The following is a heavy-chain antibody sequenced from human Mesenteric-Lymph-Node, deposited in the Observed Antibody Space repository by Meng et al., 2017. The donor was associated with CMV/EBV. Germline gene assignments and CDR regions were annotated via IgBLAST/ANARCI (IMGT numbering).Heavy chain of an antibody. Sequence: KISCEGSGYNFDKYWNAWVRQTPGKGLEWMGTIYPGDSETTYSPSFEGQVTISADRSISTAYMQWSSLKASDTALYYCARMIGITVPWFDAWGQGIQVTVSS. CDR3: ARMIGITVPWFDA. V-gene: IGHV5-51*01. CDR2: IYPGDSET. J-gene: IGHJ5*02. CDR1: GYNFDKYW. D-gene: IGHD1-7*01.